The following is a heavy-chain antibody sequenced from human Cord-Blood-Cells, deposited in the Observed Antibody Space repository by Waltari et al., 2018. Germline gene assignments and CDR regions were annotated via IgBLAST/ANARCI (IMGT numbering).Heavy chain of an antibody. CDR1: GFTFSSYG. D-gene: IGHD6-13*01. J-gene: IGHJ4*02. CDR3: AKEPTGYSSSWSFDY. CDR2: ISYDGSNK. V-gene: IGHV3-30*18. Sequence: QVQLVESGGGVVQPGRSLRHSCAASGFTFSSYGMHGVRPAPGKGLEWVAVISYDGSNKYYADSVKGRFTISRDNSKNTLYLQMNSLRAEDTAVYYCAKEPTGYSSSWSFDYWGQGTLVTVSS.